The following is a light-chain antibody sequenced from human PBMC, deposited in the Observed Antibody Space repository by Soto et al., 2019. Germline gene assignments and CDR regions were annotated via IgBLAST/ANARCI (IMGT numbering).Light chain of an antibody. V-gene: IGKV1-5*03. Sequence: IHMTHSPSTLSASVVYRVSITFLASQSISSWLAWYQQKPGKAPNLLIYKASTLESGVPSRFSGSGSGTEFTLTISSVQPDDFATYYCQQYKSYPLTFGGGTKVDIK. CDR3: QQYKSYPLT. CDR1: QSISSW. CDR2: KAS. J-gene: IGKJ4*01.